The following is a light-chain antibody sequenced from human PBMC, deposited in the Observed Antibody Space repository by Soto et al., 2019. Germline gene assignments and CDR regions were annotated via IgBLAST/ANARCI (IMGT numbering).Light chain of an antibody. CDR1: QSVSSNY. V-gene: IGKV3-20*01. CDR2: GAS. J-gene: IGKJ4*01. CDR3: HQYGSSPT. Sequence: EIMLTQSPGTLSLSPGERATLSCRASQSVSSNYLAWYQQKPGQAPRLLIYGASSRATGIPDRFSGSGSGTDFTLTVSRLEPEDFAVYYCHQYGSSPTFGGGTKVEI.